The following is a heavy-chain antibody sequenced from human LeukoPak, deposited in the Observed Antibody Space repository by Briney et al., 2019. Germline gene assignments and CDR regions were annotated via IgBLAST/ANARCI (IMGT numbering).Heavy chain of an antibody. D-gene: IGHD6-13*01. CDR2: MTYDGSKR. CDR3: ALSSSWYGGFFDY. CDR1: GFTFSSYG. V-gene: IGHV3-30*02. Sequence: PGGSLRLSCVVSGFTFSSYGMHWVRQAPGKGLEWVAFMTYDGSKRPYADSVKGRFTISRDNSKNTLYLQMDGLRAEDTAVYYCALSSSWYGGFFDYWGQGTLVTVSS. J-gene: IGHJ4*02.